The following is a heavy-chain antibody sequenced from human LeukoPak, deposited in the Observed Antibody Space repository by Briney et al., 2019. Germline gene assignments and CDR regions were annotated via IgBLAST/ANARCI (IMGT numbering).Heavy chain of an antibody. CDR1: GFIFRSYV. CDR3: AKPANYYDPRYFQH. Sequence: GGSLRLSCVASGFIFRSYVISWVRQAPGKGLEWVSAISGSANRTSYADSVKGRFTISRGNSKNTLFLQMNSLRAEDTAVYYCAKPANYYDPRYFQHWGQGTLVTVSS. V-gene: IGHV3-23*01. D-gene: IGHD3-16*01. CDR2: ISGSANRT. J-gene: IGHJ1*01.